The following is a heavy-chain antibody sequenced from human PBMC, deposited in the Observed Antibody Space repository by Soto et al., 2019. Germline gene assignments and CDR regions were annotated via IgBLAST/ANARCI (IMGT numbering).Heavy chain of an antibody. J-gene: IGHJ4*02. CDR2: INPNSGGT. V-gene: IGHV1-2*04. CDR3: ARDPYSSGWSSFDY. CDR1: GYTFTGYY. D-gene: IGHD6-19*01. Sequence: ASVKVSCKASGYTFTGYYMHWVRQAPGQGLEWMGWINPNSGGTNYAQKFQGWVTMTRDTSISTAYMELSRLRSDDTAVYYCARDPYSSGWSSFDYWGQGTLVTVSS.